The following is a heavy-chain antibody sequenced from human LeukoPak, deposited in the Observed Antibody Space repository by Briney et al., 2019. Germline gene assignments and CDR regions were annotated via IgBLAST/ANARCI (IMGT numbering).Heavy chain of an antibody. CDR2: INYSGST. J-gene: IGHJ4*02. Sequence: SETLSLTCTVSGDSISSANYYWSWIRQHPGKGLEWIGYINYSGSTYYNPSLKSRVTISVDTSQNQFSLKLSSVTAADTAVYYCAVEYSSSWFHFDYWGQGTLVTVSS. V-gene: IGHV4-31*03. CDR1: GDSISSANYY. CDR3: AVEYSSSWFHFDY. D-gene: IGHD6-13*01.